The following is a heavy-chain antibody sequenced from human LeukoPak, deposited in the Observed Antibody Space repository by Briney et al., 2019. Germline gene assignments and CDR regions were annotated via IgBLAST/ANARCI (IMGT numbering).Heavy chain of an antibody. V-gene: IGHV4-39*01. CDR2: IYYSGST. Sequence: SETLSLTCTVSGGSISSSSYYWGWIRQPPGKGLEWIGSIYYSGSTYYNPSLKSRVTTSVDTSKNQFSLKLSSVTAADTAVYYCARGGSMVRGGRNYYYYYGMDVWGQGTTVTVSS. CDR3: ARGGSMVRGGRNYYYYYGMDV. J-gene: IGHJ6*02. CDR1: GGSISSSSYY. D-gene: IGHD3-10*01.